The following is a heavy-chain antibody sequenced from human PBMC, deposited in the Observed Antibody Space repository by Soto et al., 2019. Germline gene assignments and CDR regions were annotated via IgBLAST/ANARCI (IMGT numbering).Heavy chain of an antibody. V-gene: IGHV1-8*01. Sequence: ASVKVSCKASGYTFSSYDITWVRQAAGQGLEWMGWVNPNSGDTDYAQKFQGRVTMTRDTSIRTAYMELSSLKTEDTAVYYCTTDSYFTLKLVRFDYWGLGTLVTVSS. CDR1: GYTFSSYD. CDR2: VNPNSGDT. CDR3: TTDSYFTLKLVRFDY. D-gene: IGHD3-22*01. J-gene: IGHJ4*01.